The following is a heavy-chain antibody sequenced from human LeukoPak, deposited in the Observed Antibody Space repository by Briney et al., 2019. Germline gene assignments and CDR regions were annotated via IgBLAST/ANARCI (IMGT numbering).Heavy chain of an antibody. Sequence: TSSETLSLTCTVSGGSISSGGYYWSWIRQPPGKGLEWIGYIYDSGSTYYNPSLKSRVTISVDRSKNQFSLKLSSVTAADTAVYYCAKQYYDISTGRKHAFDIWGQGTMVTVSS. CDR1: GGSISSGGYY. CDR2: IYDSGST. D-gene: IGHD3-9*01. J-gene: IGHJ3*02. CDR3: AKQYYDISTGRKHAFDI. V-gene: IGHV4-30-2*01.